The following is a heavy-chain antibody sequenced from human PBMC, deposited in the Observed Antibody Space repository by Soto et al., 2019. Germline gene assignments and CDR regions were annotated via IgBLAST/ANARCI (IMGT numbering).Heavy chain of an antibody. Sequence: GGSLRLSCAASGFTFSSYWMSWVRQAPGKXLEWVANIKQDGSEKYYVDSVKGRFTISRDNAKNSLYLQMNSLRAEDTAVYYCARGSHYDFWSGYSPPSFDYWGQGALVTVSS. CDR3: ARGSHYDFWSGYSPPSFDY. J-gene: IGHJ4*02. CDR2: IKQDGSEK. CDR1: GFTFSSYW. D-gene: IGHD3-3*01. V-gene: IGHV3-7*01.